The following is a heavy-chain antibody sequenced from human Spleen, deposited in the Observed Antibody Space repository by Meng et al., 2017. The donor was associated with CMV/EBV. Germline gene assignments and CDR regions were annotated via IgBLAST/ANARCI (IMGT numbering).Heavy chain of an antibody. CDR2: ISGGST. CDR1: GFTFSSNE. V-gene: IGHV3-38-3*01. CDR3: AKDPYSSNWYYFDY. D-gene: IGHD6-13*01. J-gene: IGHJ4*02. Sequence: GESLKISCAASGFTFSSNEMSWVRQAPGKGLEWVSSISGGSTYYADSRKGRFTISRDNSKNTLYLQMNSLRPEDTAVYYCAKDPYSSNWYYFDYWGQGTLVTVSS.